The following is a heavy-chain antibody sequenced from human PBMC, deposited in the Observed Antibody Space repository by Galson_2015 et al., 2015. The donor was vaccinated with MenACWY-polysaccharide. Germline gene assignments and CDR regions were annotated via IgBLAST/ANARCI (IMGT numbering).Heavy chain of an antibody. D-gene: IGHD5/OR15-5a*01. CDR1: GFVFNTYW. CDR2: IQHDGSET. Sequence: SLRLSCAASGFVFNTYWMSWIRQSPGRGLERVANIQHDGSETYYLDSVKGRFVVSRDNARNSLYLQMSSLRAEDTAVYYCVRDWLSVRAACYCCDFWGQGTLVTVSS. CDR3: VRDWLSVRAACYCCDF. J-gene: IGHJ4*02. V-gene: IGHV3-7*01.